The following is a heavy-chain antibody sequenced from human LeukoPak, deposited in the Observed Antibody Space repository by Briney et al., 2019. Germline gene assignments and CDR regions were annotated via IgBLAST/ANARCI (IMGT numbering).Heavy chain of an antibody. CDR3: ARGLEYYYESSDYYYVGAFDI. Sequence: SETLSLTCTVSGGSISSGSYHWSWIRQPAGKGLEWIGRIYTSGSTNYNPSLKSRVTISVDTSKNQFSLKLSSVTAADTAVYYCARGLEYYYESSDYYYVGAFDIWGQGTMVTVSS. J-gene: IGHJ3*02. CDR1: GGSISSGSYH. CDR2: IYTSGST. V-gene: IGHV4-61*02. D-gene: IGHD3-22*01.